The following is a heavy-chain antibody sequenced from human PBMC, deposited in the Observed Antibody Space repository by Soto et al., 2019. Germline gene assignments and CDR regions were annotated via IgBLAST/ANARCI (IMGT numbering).Heavy chain of an antibody. CDR2: FSYDGSYK. D-gene: IGHD3-22*01. CDR1: GFTFSNYG. V-gene: IGHV3-30*18. CDR3: VKDDDRYYHDTSGLPS. Sequence: GGSLRLSCAASGFTFSNYGMHWVRQVPGKGLEWVAVFSYDGSYKYYADSVKGRFTISRDNSKNTLFLQMNSLRAEDTAVYYCVKDDDRYYHDTSGLPSWGQGTLVTVSS. J-gene: IGHJ5*02.